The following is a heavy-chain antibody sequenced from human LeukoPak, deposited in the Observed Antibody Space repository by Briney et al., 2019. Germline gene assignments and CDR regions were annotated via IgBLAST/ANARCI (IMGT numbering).Heavy chain of an antibody. D-gene: IGHD2-15*01. V-gene: IGHV3-48*04. Sequence: GGSLRLSCAASGFTFSSYSMNWVRQAPGKGLEWVSYIEYSSSSIYYADSVKGRFTISRDNAKNSLYLQMNSLRAEDTAVYYCAGQSRLGYCSGGSCYSQPFDPWGQGTLVTVSS. CDR2: IEYSSSSI. CDR1: GFTFSSYS. CDR3: AGQSRLGYCSGGSCYSQPFDP. J-gene: IGHJ5*02.